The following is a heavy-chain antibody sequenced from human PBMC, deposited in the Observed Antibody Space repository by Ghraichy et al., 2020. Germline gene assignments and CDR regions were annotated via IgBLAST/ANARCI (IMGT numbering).Heavy chain of an antibody. CDR2: ISSSSSYI. V-gene: IGHV3-21*01. J-gene: IGHJ4*02. CDR3: ARDAQLTAMVIRGAYDY. CDR1: GFTFSSYS. D-gene: IGHD5-18*01. Sequence: GGSLRLSCAASGFTFSSYSMNWVRQAPGKGLEWVSSISSSSSYIYYADSVKGRFTISRDNAKNSLYLQMNSLRAEDTAVYYCARDAQLTAMVIRGAYDYWGQGTLVTVSS.